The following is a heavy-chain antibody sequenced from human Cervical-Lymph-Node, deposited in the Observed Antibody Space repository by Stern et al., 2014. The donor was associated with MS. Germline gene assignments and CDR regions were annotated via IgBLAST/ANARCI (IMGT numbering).Heavy chain of an antibody. D-gene: IGHD2-21*02. CDR3: ALGGLLYFDY. Sequence: EVQLVESGGGLVQPGGSLRLSCTASGFTFSDHAMDWVRQAPGKGLEWVGRTRNKANSYTTEYAASVKGRFTISRDDSKNSLYLQMNSLKTEDTAVYYCALGGLLYFDYWGQGTLVTVSS. CDR1: GFTFSDHA. V-gene: IGHV3-72*01. CDR2: TRNKANSYTT. J-gene: IGHJ4*02.